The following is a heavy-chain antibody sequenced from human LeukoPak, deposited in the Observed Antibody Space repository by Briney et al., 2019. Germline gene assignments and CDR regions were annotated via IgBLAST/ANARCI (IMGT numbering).Heavy chain of an antibody. CDR1: GIKVYYQA. CDR3: AKDQGYSYYYLDY. D-gene: IGHD5-18*01. V-gene: IGHV3-23*01. CDR2: INGNGAST. J-gene: IGHJ4*02. Sequence: GSPKPFRATSGIKVYYQAKSWVRQAPGKGLEWGSGINGNGASTYYSDSVKGRFTISRDNSKNTLYLQMSSLRAEDTAIYYCAKDQGYSYYYLDYWGQGTLVTVSS.